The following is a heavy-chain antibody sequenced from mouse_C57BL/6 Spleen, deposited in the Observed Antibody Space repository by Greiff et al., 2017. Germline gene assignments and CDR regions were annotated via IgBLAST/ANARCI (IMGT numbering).Heavy chain of an antibody. V-gene: IGHV5-6*01. CDR3: ARHNYSNYGRYYYAMDY. CDR2: ISSGGSYT. Sequence: EVQLVESGGDLVKPGGSLKLSCAASGFTFSSYGMSWVRQTPDKRLEWVATISSGGSYTYYPDSVKGRFTISRDNAKNTLYLQMSSLKSEDTAMYYCARHNYSNYGRYYYAMDYWGQGTSVTVSS. D-gene: IGHD2-5*01. CDR1: GFTFSSYG. J-gene: IGHJ4*01.